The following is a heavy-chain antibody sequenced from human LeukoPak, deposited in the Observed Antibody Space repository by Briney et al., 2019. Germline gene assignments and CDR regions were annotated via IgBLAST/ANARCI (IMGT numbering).Heavy chain of an antibody. J-gene: IGHJ4*02. D-gene: IGHD3-22*01. CDR1: GFIFSEYW. CDR3: ARDGYYFDF. V-gene: IGHV3-7*01. CDR2: IKGDGSKV. Sequence: GGSLRLSCGASGFIFSEYWMTWVRQAPGRGPEWVANIKGDGSKVCYVDSVMGRFTIPRDNDKGSLYLQMNNLRVEDTAVYHCARDGYYFDFWGQGALVTVSS.